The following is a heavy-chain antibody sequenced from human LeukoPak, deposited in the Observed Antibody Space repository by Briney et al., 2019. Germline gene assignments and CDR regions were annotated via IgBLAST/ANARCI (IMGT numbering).Heavy chain of an antibody. D-gene: IGHD3-22*01. V-gene: IGHV5-51*03. Sequence: KPGESLKISCKGSGYSFTSYWIGWVRQMPGKGLEWMGIIYPGDSDTRYSPSFQGQVTISADKSISTAYLQWSSLKASDTAMYYCARSPSSGYYDEFNYYSDYWGQGTLVTVSS. CDR2: IYPGDSDT. CDR3: ARSPSSGYYDEFNYYSDY. J-gene: IGHJ4*02. CDR1: GYSFTSYW.